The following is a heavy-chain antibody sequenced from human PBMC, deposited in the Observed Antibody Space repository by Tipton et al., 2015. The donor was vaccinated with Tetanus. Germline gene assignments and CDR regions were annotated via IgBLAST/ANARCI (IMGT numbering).Heavy chain of an antibody. J-gene: IGHJ4*02. CDR2: IYDSGNT. V-gene: IGHV4-31*03. CDR1: GGSISTGGCF. Sequence: LRLSCTVSGGSISTGGCFWNWIRQHPGKGLEWIGYIYDSGNTLYNPSLKSRATMSIDASKTHFSLKLTSVTAADTAVYYCARNHPPRGYPYGGFHSWGQGTLVTVSS. CDR3: ARNHPPRGYPYGGFHS. D-gene: IGHD5-12*01.